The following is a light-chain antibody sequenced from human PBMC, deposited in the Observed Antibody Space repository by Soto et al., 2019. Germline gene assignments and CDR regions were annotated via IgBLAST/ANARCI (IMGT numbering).Light chain of an antibody. CDR3: QQYGSSPPIT. V-gene: IGKV3-20*01. Sequence: ELVMTQSPATLSVSPGERAKFSCRASQSLNSSYLAWYQQKPGQAPRLLIYDASGRATGIPDRFSGSGSGTDFTLTISRLEPEDSAVYYCQQYGSSPPITFGQGTRLEI. CDR1: QSLNSSY. J-gene: IGKJ5*01. CDR2: DAS.